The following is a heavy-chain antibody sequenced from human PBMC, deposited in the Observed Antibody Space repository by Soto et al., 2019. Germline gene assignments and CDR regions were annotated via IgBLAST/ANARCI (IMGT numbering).Heavy chain of an antibody. V-gene: IGHV3-21*01. CDR3: TTGLSNSYYNFDY. J-gene: IGHJ4*02. D-gene: IGHD1-26*01. CDR1: GFTFSSFS. CDR2: ISSTSTYI. Sequence: GGSLRLSWAASGFTFSSFSMSWVRQAPGKGLEWVSSISSTSTYIYYADSVKGRFTISRDNAKNSLYLQMNSLRVEDTAVYYCTTGLSNSYYNFDYWGQGTPVTVSS.